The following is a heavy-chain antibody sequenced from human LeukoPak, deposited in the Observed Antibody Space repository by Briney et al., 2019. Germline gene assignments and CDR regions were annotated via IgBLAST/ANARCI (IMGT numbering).Heavy chain of an antibody. J-gene: IGHJ5*02. CDR1: GYSFTGYY. V-gene: IGHV1-2*02. CDR2: ISPNSGDT. Sequence: ASVKVSCKASGYSFTGYYMHWVRQAPGQGLEWMGWISPNSGDTDIAQKFQGRVTMTRDTSIATSYMEVDSLTSDDTAVYYCARESACGTTNCLAPADWLDPWGQGTLVIVSS. CDR3: ARESACGTTNCLAPADWLDP. D-gene: IGHD2-2*01.